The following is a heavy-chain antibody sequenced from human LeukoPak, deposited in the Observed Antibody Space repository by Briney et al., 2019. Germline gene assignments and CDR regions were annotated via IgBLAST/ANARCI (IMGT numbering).Heavy chain of an antibody. V-gene: IGHV3-74*01. J-gene: IGHJ4*02. CDR1: GFTFSSYW. Sequence: GGSLRLSCAVSGFTFSSYWMNWVRQAPGKGLVWVSRINNEGSSTNYADSVKGRFTISRDNAKNTLYLQMSSLRAEDTAVYYCARDLTGPDYWGQGTLVTVSS. CDR2: INNEGSST. D-gene: IGHD4-11*01. CDR3: ARDLTGPDY.